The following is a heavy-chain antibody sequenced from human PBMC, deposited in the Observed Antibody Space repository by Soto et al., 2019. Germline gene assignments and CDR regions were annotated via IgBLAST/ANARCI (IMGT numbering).Heavy chain of an antibody. CDR1: GGAISTYY. CDR3: ERGQRFSDWFDP. J-gene: IGHJ5*02. Sequence: QVHLQESGPGLVKPSETLSLTCTVSGGAISTYYWTWIRQPAGKGLEWIGRIYSSGSTKYNPSLQSRFTMSLDTSNNQFALRLTSVTAADTAGYYCERGQRFSDWFDPWGQGTLVTVSS. D-gene: IGHD3-3*01. CDR2: IYSSGST. V-gene: IGHV4-4*07.